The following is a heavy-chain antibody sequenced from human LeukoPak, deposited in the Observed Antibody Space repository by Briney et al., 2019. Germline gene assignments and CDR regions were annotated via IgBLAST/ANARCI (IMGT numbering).Heavy chain of an antibody. CDR1: GGSIRSSSYD. J-gene: IGHJ5*02. D-gene: IGHD3-10*01. CDR3: ARVAGSGSPSARWFDP. V-gene: IGHV4-61*01. CDR2: IDYSGST. Sequence: PSETLSLTCTVSGGSIRSSSYDWSWIRQPPGKGLEVIGYIDYSGSTNYNSSLKSRVTISVGTSKNQFSLKPSSVTAADTAVYYCARVAGSGSPSARWFDPWGQGTLVTVSS.